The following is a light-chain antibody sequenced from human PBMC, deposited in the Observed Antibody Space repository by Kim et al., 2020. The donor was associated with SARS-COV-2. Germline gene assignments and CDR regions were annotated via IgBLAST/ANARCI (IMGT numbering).Light chain of an antibody. CDR2: QDN. Sequence: VSPGQTASITCSADKLGDKYACWYQQKPGQSPVLVIYQDNKRPSGIPERFSGSNSGDTATLTISGTQAMDEADYYCQAWDSSTGVVFGGGTQLTVL. J-gene: IGLJ3*02. V-gene: IGLV3-1*01. CDR3: QAWDSSTGVV. CDR1: KLGDKY.